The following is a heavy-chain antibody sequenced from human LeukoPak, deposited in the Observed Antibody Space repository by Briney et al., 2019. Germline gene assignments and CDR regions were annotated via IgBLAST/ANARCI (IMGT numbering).Heavy chain of an antibody. Sequence: GGSLRLSCAASGFTFSSYWMNWVRQAPGKGLGWVPRIASDGSSTTYADSVKGRFSISRANAKNTLYLQMNSLRVEDTAVYYCARGRPHGNDYWGQGTLVTVSS. CDR1: GFTFSSYW. V-gene: IGHV3-74*01. D-gene: IGHD4-23*01. CDR3: ARGRPHGNDY. CDR2: IASDGSST. J-gene: IGHJ4*02.